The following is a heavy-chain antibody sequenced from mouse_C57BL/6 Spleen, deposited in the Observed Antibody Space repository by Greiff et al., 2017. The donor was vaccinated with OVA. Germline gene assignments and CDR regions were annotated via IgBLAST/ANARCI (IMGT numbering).Heavy chain of an antibody. Sequence: QVQLQQSGPELVKPGASVKISCKASGYAFSSSWMNWVKQRPGKGLEWIGRIYPGDGDTNYNGKFKGKATLTADKSSSTSYMQLSSLTSEDSAVYFCARGDYGSTSFDYWGQGTTLTVSS. D-gene: IGHD1-1*01. J-gene: IGHJ2*01. CDR3: ARGDYGSTSFDY. CDR1: GYAFSSSW. V-gene: IGHV1-82*01. CDR2: IYPGDGDT.